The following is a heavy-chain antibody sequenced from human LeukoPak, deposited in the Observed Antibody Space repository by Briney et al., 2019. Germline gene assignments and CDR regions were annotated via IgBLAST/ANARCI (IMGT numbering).Heavy chain of an antibody. J-gene: IGHJ6*03. Sequence: GESLRLSCAASGFTFSSYSMNWVRQAPGKGLEWVSYISSSSSTIYYADSVKGRFTISRDNAKNSLYLQMNSLRAEDTAVYYCARDRLLEDRDYSSYYYMDVWGKGTTVTVSS. V-gene: IGHV3-48*01. CDR2: ISSSSSTI. CDR3: ARDRLLEDRDYSSYYYMDV. CDR1: GFTFSSYS. D-gene: IGHD1-1*01.